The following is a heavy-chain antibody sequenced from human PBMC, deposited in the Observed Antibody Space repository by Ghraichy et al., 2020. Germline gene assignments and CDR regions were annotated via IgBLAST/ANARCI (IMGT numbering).Heavy chain of an antibody. CDR3: ARDLIGGGPDWYFDL. D-gene: IGHD2/OR15-2a*01. Sequence: GESLNISCAASGFTFSSYSMNWVRQAPGKGLEWVSSISSSSSYIYYADSVKGRFTISRDNAKNSLYLQMNSLRAEDTAVYYCARDLIGGGPDWYFDLWGRGTLVTVSS. CDR1: GFTFSSYS. CDR2: ISSSSSYI. J-gene: IGHJ2*01. V-gene: IGHV3-21*01.